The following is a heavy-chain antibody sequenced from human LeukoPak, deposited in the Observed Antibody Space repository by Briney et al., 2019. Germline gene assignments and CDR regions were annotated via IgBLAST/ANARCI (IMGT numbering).Heavy chain of an antibody. CDR2: IRHDGSIK. D-gene: IGHD5/OR15-5a*01. V-gene: IGHV3-30*02. CDR3: AKDTVKVSTIRRVPHYMDV. CDR1: GFTFSTYG. J-gene: IGHJ6*03. Sequence: GGSLRLSCAASGFTFSTYGMHWVRQAPGKGLQWVAFIRHDGSIKYYADSVKGRFTISRDNSKNTLYLQMNSLRAEDTAVYYCAKDTVKVSTIRRVPHYMDVWGKGTTVTISS.